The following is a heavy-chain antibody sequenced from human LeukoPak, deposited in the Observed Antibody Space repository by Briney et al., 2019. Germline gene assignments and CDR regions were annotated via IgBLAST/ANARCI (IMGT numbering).Heavy chain of an antibody. V-gene: IGHV3-23*01. CDR2: ISGSGSST. CDR1: GFTFSNFA. Sequence: AGGSLRLSCAASGFTFSNFAMSWVRQAPGKGLEWVSSISGSGSSTYYADSVKGRFTISRDNSKNTLYLQMNSLRAEDTAVYYCAKWEGSSGCAFDYWGQGTLVTVSS. J-gene: IGHJ4*02. CDR3: AKWEGSSGCAFDY. D-gene: IGHD3-22*01.